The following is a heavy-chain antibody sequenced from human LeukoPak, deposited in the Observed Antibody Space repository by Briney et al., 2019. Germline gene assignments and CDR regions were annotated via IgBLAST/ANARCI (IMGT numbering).Heavy chain of an antibody. CDR2: IYYSGST. CDR1: AGSISSSSYY. V-gene: IGHV4-39*01. D-gene: IGHD5-24*01. Sequence: KPSETLSLTCTVSAGSISSSSYYWGWIRQPPGKGLEWIGSIYYSGSTYYNPSLKSRVTISVDTSKNQFSLKLSSVTAADTAVYYCARPRGDGYNPYYFDYWGQGTLVTVSS. J-gene: IGHJ4*02. CDR3: ARPRGDGYNPYYFDY.